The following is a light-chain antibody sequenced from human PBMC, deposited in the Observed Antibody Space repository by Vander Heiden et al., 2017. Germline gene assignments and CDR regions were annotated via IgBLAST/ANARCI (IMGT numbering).Light chain of an antibody. J-gene: IGLJ3*02. CDR1: SSNIGSNY. Sequence: QSVLTQPPSVSGPPGQRVTISCSGSSSNIGSNYVYWYQQLPGTAPKLLIYRNNQRPSGVPDRFSGSKSGNSASLAISGLRSEDEADYYCSAWDDSLSGPVFGGGTKLTVL. CDR3: SAWDDSLSGPV. CDR2: RNN. V-gene: IGLV1-47*01.